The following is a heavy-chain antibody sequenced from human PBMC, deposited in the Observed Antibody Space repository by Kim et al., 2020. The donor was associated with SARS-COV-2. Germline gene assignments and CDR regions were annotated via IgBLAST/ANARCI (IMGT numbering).Heavy chain of an antibody. D-gene: IGHD5-18*01. J-gene: IGHJ3*02. Sequence: AQKCQGWVTMTRDTSISTAYMELSRLRSDDTAVYYCARSGYSYGADAFDIWGQGTMVTVSS. V-gene: IGHV1-2*04. CDR3: ARSGYSYGADAFDI.